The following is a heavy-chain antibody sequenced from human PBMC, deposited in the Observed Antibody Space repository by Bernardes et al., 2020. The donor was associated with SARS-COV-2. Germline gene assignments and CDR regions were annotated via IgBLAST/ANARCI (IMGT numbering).Heavy chain of an antibody. D-gene: IGHD5-12*01. CDR1: GFSVRNNY. CDR3: ARIGFPTLFDY. Sequence: VGSLRISCEVSGFSVRNNYISWVRQAPGKGLEWVAVIYSDGSAYYADSVEGRFTMSRDILKNTLYLQMHSLRAEDTAVYYCARIGFPTLFDYWGQGTLVTVSS. V-gene: IGHV3-53*01. CDR2: IYSDGSA. J-gene: IGHJ4*02.